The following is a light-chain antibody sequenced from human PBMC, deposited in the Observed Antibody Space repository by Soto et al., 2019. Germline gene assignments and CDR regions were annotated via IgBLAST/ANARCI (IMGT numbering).Light chain of an antibody. CDR3: QQYNTFWT. CDR1: QSISSW. V-gene: IGKV1-5*01. J-gene: IGKJ1*01. CDR2: DAS. Sequence: DIQMTQSPSTLPASVGDRVTITFRASQSISSWLAWYQQKPGKAPKLLIYDASSLESGVPLRFSGSGSGTEFTLTISSLQPDDVATYYCQQYNTFWTFGQGTKVDI.